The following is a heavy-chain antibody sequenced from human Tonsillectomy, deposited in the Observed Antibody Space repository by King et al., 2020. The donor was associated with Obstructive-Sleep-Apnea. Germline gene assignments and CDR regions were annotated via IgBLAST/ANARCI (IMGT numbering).Heavy chain of an antibody. J-gene: IGHJ6*02. CDR3: AKDYPSSYDFWNTYPTNYYHTMDV. CDR2: LTGSSDNT. Sequence: VQLVESGGGLVQPGGSLRLSCAASGFTFSSYVMSWVRRAPGKGLEWVSALTGSSDNTYYADSVKGRFTISRDNSNNTLYLQMNSLRVEDAAVYYCAKDYPSSYDFWNTYPTNYYHTMDVWGQGTTVTVSS. D-gene: IGHD3-3*01. CDR1: GFTFSSYV. V-gene: IGHV3-23*04.